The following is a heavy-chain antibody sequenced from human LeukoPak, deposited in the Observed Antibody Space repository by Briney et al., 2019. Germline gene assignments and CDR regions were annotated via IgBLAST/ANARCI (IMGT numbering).Heavy chain of an antibody. V-gene: IGHV1-8*02. CDR1: GYTFTSYG. CDR2: MNPNSGNT. D-gene: IGHD3-10*01. CDR3: ARGIDYGSGSRYYYGMDV. J-gene: IGHJ6*02. Sequence: ASVKVSCKASGYTFTSYGISWVRQATGQGLEWMGWMNPNSGNTGYAQKFQGRVTMTRNTSISTAYMELSSLRSEDTAVYYCARGIDYGSGSRYYYGMDVWGQGTTVTVSS.